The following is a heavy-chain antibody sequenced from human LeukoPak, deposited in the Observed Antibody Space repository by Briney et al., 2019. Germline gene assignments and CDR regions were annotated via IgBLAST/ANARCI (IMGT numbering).Heavy chain of an antibody. CDR3: ARSITMVRGLHYYGMDV. CDR2: IYYSGST. D-gene: IGHD3-10*01. Sequence: PSETLSLTCTVSGGSISSSSYYWGWIRQPPGKGLEWIGSIYYSGSTYYNPSLKSRVTISVDTSKNQFSLKLSSVTAADTAVYYCARSITMVRGLHYYGMDVWGQGTTVTVPS. V-gene: IGHV4-39*01. CDR1: GGSISSSSYY. J-gene: IGHJ6*02.